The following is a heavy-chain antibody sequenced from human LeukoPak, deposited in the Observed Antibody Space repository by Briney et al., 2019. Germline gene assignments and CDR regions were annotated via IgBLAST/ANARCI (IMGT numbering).Heavy chain of an antibody. CDR3: ARERSNYGGNAFDI. CDR2: IKQDGSEE. D-gene: IGHD4-11*01. Sequence: PGGSLRLSCAASGFTFSSYWMSWVRQAPGKGLEWVANIKQDGSEEYYVDSVKGRFTISRDNAKNSLYLQMNSLRAEDTAVYYCARERSNYGGNAFDIWGQGTMVTVSS. J-gene: IGHJ3*02. V-gene: IGHV3-7*01. CDR1: GFTFSSYW.